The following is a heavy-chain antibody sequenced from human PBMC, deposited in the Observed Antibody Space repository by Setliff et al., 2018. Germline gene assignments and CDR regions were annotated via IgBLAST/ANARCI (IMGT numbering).Heavy chain of an antibody. D-gene: IGHD2-2*02. CDR2: INHSGST. CDR1: GGSISDDY. V-gene: IGHV4-34*01. J-gene: IGHJ6*02. Sequence: KPSETLSLTCGGYGGSISDDYWSWIRQPPGKGLEWIGEINHSGSTNYNPSLKSRVTISLDTSRNQVSLKLSSVTAADTAVYYCARDRQYCSSTSCYTSYFYYYAMDIWGQGTTVTVSS. CDR3: ARDRQYCSSTSCYTSYFYYYAMDI.